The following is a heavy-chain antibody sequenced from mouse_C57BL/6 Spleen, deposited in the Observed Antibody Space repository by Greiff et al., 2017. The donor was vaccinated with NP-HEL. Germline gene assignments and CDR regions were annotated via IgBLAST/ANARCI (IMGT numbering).Heavy chain of an antibody. CDR2: IDPSGSYT. CDR3: ARHYYGSSPYAMDY. CDR1: GYTFTSYW. D-gene: IGHD1-1*01. J-gene: IGHJ4*01. V-gene: IGHV1-50*01. Sequence: QVQLQQPGAELVKPGASVKLSCKASGYTFTSYWMQWVKQRPGQGLEWIGEIDPSGSYTNYNQKFKGKATLTVDTSSSTAYMKLSSLTSEDAAVYYCARHYYGSSPYAMDYGGQGTSVTVSS.